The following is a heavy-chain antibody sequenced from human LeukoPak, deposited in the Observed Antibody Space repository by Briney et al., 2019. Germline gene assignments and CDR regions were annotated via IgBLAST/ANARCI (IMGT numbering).Heavy chain of an antibody. CDR1: GFSLSRNG. Sequence: PGGSLRLSCATSGFSLSRNGMHWVRQAPGQGLEWVAFILSDGSYEYYADSVKGRFTISRDNSNNTLYLQMDSLRPEDTAMYYCVKDRLIEADDLTYDYWGQGTLVTVSS. CDR3: VKDRLIEADDLTYDY. D-gene: IGHD3-16*01. V-gene: IGHV3-30*02. CDR2: ILSDGSYE. J-gene: IGHJ4*02.